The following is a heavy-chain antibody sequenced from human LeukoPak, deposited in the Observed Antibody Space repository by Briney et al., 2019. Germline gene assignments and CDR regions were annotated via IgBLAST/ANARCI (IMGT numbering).Heavy chain of an antibody. V-gene: IGHV3-53*01. J-gene: IGHJ2*01. D-gene: IGHD3-3*01. Sequence: PGGSLRLSCAASGFTVSSNYMSWVRQAPGKGLEWVSVIYSGGSTYYADSVKGRFTISRDNSKNTLYLQMNSLRAEDTAVYYCAREGGDVWSGYYYWYFDLWGRGTLVTVSS. CDR2: IYSGGST. CDR1: GFTVSSNY. CDR3: AREGGDVWSGYYYWYFDL.